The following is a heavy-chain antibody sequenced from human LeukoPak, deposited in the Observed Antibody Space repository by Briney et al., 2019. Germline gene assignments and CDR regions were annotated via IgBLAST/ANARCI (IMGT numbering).Heavy chain of an antibody. CDR2: INPNSGGT. CDR3: ARDRRYSSSHDAFDI. J-gene: IGHJ3*02. CDR1: GYTFTGYY. Sequence: GASVKVSCKASGYTFTGYYMHWVRQAPGQGREWMGWINPNSGGTNYAQKFQGRVTMTRDTSISTAYMELSRLRSDDTAVYYCARDRRYSSSHDAFDIWGQGTMVTVSS. V-gene: IGHV1-2*02. D-gene: IGHD6-13*01.